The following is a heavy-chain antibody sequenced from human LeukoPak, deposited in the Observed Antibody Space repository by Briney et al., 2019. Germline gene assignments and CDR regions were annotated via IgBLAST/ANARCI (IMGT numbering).Heavy chain of an antibody. V-gene: IGHV4-61*01. CDR3: ARGGYSLQRPQNWFDP. J-gene: IGHJ5*02. CDR1: GGSIRSSYYY. CDR2: IYYSGST. Sequence: PSETLSLTCTVSGGSIRSSYYYWSWIRQPPGKGLEWIGYIYYSGSTNYNPSLKSRVTISVDTSKNQFSLKLSSVTAADTAVYYCARGGYSLQRPQNWFDPWGQGTLVTVSS. D-gene: IGHD5-18*01.